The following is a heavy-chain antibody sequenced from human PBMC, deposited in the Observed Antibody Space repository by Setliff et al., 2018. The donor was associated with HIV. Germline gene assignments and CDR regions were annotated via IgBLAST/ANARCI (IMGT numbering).Heavy chain of an antibody. V-gene: IGHV4-59*02. CDR3: ARGGGYDRSGYYPFDY. Sequence: SETLSLTCAVSGDSVRRSCWSWVRQSPERGLQWIGEVCNGGVMNYNPFLERRFSISLDTSRNHFALTVTSVTAADTAVYYCARGGGYDRSGYYPFDYWGQGTPVTVSS. J-gene: IGHJ4*02. CDR1: GDSVRRSC. D-gene: IGHD3-22*01. CDR2: VCNGGVM.